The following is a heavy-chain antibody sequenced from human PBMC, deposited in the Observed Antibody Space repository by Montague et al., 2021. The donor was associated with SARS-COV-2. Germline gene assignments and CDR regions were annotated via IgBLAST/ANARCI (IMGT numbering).Heavy chain of an antibody. D-gene: IGHD1-26*01. CDR3: ARGMFSGTPFAPFDS. J-gene: IGHJ5*01. V-gene: IGHV1-18*01. Sequence: SVKVSFKASGYTFRSYSINWARQAPGQGLEWMGWVTPYNGNTNYEETFQGRVTMTADTSTDTAYMELRSLKSDDTALYYCARGMFSGTPFAPFDSWGRGTLVTVSS. CDR2: VTPYNGNT. CDR1: GYTFRSYS.